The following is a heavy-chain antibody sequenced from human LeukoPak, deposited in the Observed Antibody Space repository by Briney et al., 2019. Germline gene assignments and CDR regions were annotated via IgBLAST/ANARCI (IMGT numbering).Heavy chain of an antibody. V-gene: IGHV3-64*01. Sequence: GGSLRLSCAASGFTFSDYIMHWVRQAPGRGLECVSVISGNGGNTYYANSVKGRFTISRDNSKNTLYLQMGSLRVEDMAVYYCARDLDYYGSGSSIHWYYGMDVWGQGSTVTVSS. D-gene: IGHD3-10*01. CDR2: ISGNGGNT. J-gene: IGHJ6*02. CDR1: GFTFSDYI. CDR3: ARDLDYYGSGSSIHWYYGMDV.